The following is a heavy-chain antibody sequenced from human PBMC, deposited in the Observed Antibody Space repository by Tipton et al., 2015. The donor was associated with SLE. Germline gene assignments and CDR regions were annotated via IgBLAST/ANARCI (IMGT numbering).Heavy chain of an antibody. D-gene: IGHD5-18*01. CDR2: IKQDGSEK. Sequence: LSLTCTVSGGSIRSDYWNWVRQAPGKGLEWVANIKQDGSEKYYVDSVKGRFTISRDNAKNSLYLQMNSLRAEDTAVYYCARASSDTAKDYWGQGTLVTVSS. J-gene: IGHJ4*02. V-gene: IGHV3-7*01. CDR1: GGSIRSDY. CDR3: ARASSDTAKDY.